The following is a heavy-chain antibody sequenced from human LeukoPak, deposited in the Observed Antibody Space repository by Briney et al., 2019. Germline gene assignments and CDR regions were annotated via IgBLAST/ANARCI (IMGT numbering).Heavy chain of an antibody. D-gene: IGHD3-3*01. V-gene: IGHV1-3*01. Sequence: ASVKVSCKASGYTFSDYPIHWLRQAPGQRFEWMGWISAGNIKYSQNFQDRINITRDTSASTVNMELSSLTSADTAVYYCAREHDFLSGYGMDVWGQGTTVTVSS. J-gene: IGHJ6*02. CDR1: GYTFSDYP. CDR3: AREHDFLSGYGMDV. CDR2: ISAGNI.